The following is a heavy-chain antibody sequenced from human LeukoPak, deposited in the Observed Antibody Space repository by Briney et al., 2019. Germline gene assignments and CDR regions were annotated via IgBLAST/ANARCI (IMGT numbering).Heavy chain of an antibody. CDR3: ATYYYDSSGYTRDY. CDR2: IRYDGSNK. Sequence: GGSLRLSCAASGFTFSSYGMHWVRQAPGKGLEWVAFIRYDGSNKYYADSVKGRFTISRDNSKNTLYLQMNSLRAEDTAVYYCATYYYDSSGYTRDYWGQGTLVTVSS. D-gene: IGHD3-22*01. V-gene: IGHV3-30*02. J-gene: IGHJ4*02. CDR1: GFTFSSYG.